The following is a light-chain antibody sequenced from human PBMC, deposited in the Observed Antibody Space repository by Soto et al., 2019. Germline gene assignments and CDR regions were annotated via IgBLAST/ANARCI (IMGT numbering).Light chain of an antibody. Sequence: EIVLTQSPDTLSLSPGESATLSCRASQSVSARLAWYKHKPGQPHRLLXSDVFNRASGVAERFSGSGSETDFTLIIRRLEPEDSALYYCQHYQGGHPIAFGQGTRLEIK. CDR3: QHYQGGHPIA. CDR2: DVF. V-gene: IGKV3-20*01. J-gene: IGKJ5*01. CDR1: QSVSAR.